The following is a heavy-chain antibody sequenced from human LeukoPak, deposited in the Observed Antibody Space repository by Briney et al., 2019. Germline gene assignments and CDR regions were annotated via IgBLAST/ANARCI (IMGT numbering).Heavy chain of an antibody. CDR1: GGSLSYYY. Sequence: SETLSLTCAVYGGSLSYYYWSWIRQPPEKGLEWIGEINRSGSTNYNPSLKSRVSISVDTSKNQFSLKLSPVTAADTAVYYCARGGFYCGDDCYVDYWGQGTLVTVSS. V-gene: IGHV4-34*01. D-gene: IGHD2-21*02. CDR2: INRSGST. J-gene: IGHJ4*02. CDR3: ARGGFYCGDDCYVDY.